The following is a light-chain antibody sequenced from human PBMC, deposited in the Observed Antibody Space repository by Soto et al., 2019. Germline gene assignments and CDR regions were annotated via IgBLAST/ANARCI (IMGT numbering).Light chain of an antibody. J-gene: IGKJ1*01. CDR3: QQYYTNSWS. CDR1: QSVLYSPNNKNY. V-gene: IGKV4-1*01. CDR2: WAS. Sequence: DIVMTQSPDSLAVSLGERATINCKSSQSVLYSPNNKNYLAWYQHKPGQPPKMLIYWASIRESGVPDRLSGSGSGTDFTLTISSLQSEDVAVYYCQQYYTNSWSFGQGTKV.